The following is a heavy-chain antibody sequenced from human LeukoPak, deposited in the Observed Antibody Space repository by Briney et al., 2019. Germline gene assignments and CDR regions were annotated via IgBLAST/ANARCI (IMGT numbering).Heavy chain of an antibody. CDR3: ARVGAVAAVDY. D-gene: IGHD6-19*01. J-gene: IGHJ4*02. Sequence: PGGSLRLSCAASGFIVSSKYMSWVRQAPGKGLEWVSVVYSDDNTYYADSVEGRFTISRNNSKNTLYLQMNGLRAKNTAMYYCARVGAVAAVDYWGQGTLVTVSS. CDR1: GFIVSSKY. CDR2: VYSDDNT. V-gene: IGHV3-66*01.